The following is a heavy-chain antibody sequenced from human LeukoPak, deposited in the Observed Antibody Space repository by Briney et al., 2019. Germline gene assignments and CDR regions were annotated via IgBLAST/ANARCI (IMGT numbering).Heavy chain of an antibody. J-gene: IGHJ4*02. CDR3: ARGSGWYYY. Sequence: SETLSLTCTVSGGSISSYYWSWIRQPPGKGLEWIGYIYYSGTTNYNPSLKSRVSMSVDTPKNQFSLKLSSATAADTAVYYCARGSGWYYYWGQGTLVTVSS. CDR2: IYYSGTT. CDR1: GGSISSYY. V-gene: IGHV4-59*01. D-gene: IGHD6-19*01.